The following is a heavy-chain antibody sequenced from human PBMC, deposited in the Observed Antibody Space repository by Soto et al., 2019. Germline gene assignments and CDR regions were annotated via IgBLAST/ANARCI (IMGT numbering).Heavy chain of an antibody. Sequence: PGLCRRLSWAAAAFSSSTSWRSCVRHPPGKGLEWVGNIKQDVRGDNYVDSVKGRFTISRDNANHSLYLKTNSPRAEETAVYYCVRDRGPPRYLHKGMDDWGQGTPVTVSS. CDR1: AFSSSTSW. D-gene: IGHD1-1*01. CDR3: VRDRGPPRYLHKGMDD. CDR2: IKQDVRGD. V-gene: IGHV3-7*01. J-gene: IGHJ6*02.